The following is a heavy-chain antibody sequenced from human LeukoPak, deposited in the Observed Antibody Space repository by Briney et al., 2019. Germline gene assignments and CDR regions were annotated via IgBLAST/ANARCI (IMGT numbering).Heavy chain of an antibody. CDR1: GFTFSSYW. V-gene: IGHV3-74*01. Sequence: PGGSLRLSCAASGFTFSSYWMHWVRQAPGKGLVWVSRINSDGSSTSYADSVKGRFTISRDNAKNTLYLQMNSLRAEDTAVYYCARVKACGYNRWNFDYWGQGTLVTVSS. CDR2: INSDGSST. J-gene: IGHJ4*02. CDR3: ARVKACGYNRWNFDY. D-gene: IGHD5-18*01.